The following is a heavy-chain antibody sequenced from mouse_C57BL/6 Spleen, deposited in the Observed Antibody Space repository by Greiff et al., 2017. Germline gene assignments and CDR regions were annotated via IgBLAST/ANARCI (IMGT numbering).Heavy chain of an antibody. V-gene: IGHV1-81*01. D-gene: IGHD1-2*01. J-gene: IGHJ2*01. CDR1: GYTFTSYG. Sequence: QVQLQQSGAELVRPGASVKLSCKASGYTFTSYGISWVKQRTGQGLEWIGEICRRSGNTYYNEKFKGKATLTADKSSSTSYMVLRSLTSDDSAVYFCGRDGQSIRDVKCDYGSQGTTQTVSS. CDR2: ICRRSGNT. CDR3: GRDGQSIRDVKCDY.